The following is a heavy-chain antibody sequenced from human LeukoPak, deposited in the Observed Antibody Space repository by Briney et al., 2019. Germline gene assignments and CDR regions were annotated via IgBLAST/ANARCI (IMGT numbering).Heavy chain of an antibody. V-gene: IGHV3-11*01. Sequence: GGFLRLSCAASGFTFSDYYMSWIRQAPGKGLEWVSYISSSGSTIYYADSVKGRFTISRDNAKNSLYLQMNSLRAEDTAVYYCARVPRRQWLMDYWGQGTLVTVSS. CDR3: ARVPRRQWLMDY. J-gene: IGHJ4*02. CDR2: ISSSGSTI. D-gene: IGHD6-19*01. CDR1: GFTFSDYY.